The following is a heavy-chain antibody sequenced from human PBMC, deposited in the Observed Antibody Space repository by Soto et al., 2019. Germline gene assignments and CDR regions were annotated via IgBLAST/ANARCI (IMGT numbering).Heavy chain of an antibody. D-gene: IGHD5-18*01. CDR2: INPYNANT. V-gene: IGHV1-18*01. J-gene: IGHJ4*02. Sequence: QVQLVQSGTEVKKPGASVKVSCKASGYTFTSYAISWVRQAPGQGLEWMGWINPYNANTNYAQKPQGRVTMTTDTSTSTAYMELRSLRSDDTAVYYCARDTAMALPDAWGQGTLVTVSS. CDR3: ARDTAMALPDA. CDR1: GYTFTSYA.